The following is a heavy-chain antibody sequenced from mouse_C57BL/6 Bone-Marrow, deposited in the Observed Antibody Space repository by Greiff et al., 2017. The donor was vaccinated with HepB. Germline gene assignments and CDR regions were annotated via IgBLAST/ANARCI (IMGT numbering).Heavy chain of an antibody. V-gene: IGHV7-1*01. CDR3: ARDGGNYGPTKAMDY. CDR2: SRNKANDYTT. CDR1: GFTFSDFY. J-gene: IGHJ4*01. Sequence: EVNVVESGGGLVQSGRSLRLSCATSGFTFSDFYMEWVRQAPGKGLEWIAASRNKANDYTTEYSASVKGRFIVSRDTSQSILYLQMNALRAEDTAIYYCARDGGNYGPTKAMDYWGQGTSVTVSS. D-gene: IGHD1-2*01.